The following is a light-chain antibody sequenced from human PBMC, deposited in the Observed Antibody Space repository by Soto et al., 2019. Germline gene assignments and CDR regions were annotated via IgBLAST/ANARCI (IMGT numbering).Light chain of an antibody. CDR2: EVN. V-gene: IGLV2-8*01. CDR1: SNDIGGYNY. CDR3: AAWDDSLNGVV. Sequence: QSALTQPPSASGSPGQSVTISCTGTSNDIGGYNYVSWYQQYPGKAPKLLISEVNERPAGVPDRFSGSKSDNTASLTVSGLQTEDEADYYCAAWDDSLNGVVFGGGTKLTVL. J-gene: IGLJ2*01.